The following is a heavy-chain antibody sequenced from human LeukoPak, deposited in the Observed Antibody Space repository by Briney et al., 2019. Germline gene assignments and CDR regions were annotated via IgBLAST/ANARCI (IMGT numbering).Heavy chain of an antibody. J-gene: IGHJ3*02. CDR3: ATRDHCSGGSCYSRNAFDI. CDR2: FDPEDGET. V-gene: IGHV1-24*01. Sequence: ASVKVSCKVSGYTLTELSMHWVRQAPGKGLEWMGGFDPEDGETIYAQKFQGRVTMTEDTSTDTAYMELSSLRSEDTAVYYCATRDHCSGGSCYSRNAFDIWAKGQWSPSLQ. D-gene: IGHD2-15*01. CDR1: GYTLTELS.